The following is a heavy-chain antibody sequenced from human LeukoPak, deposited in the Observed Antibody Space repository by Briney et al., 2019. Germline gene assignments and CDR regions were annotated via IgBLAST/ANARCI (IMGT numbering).Heavy chain of an antibody. CDR3: ARERGRGRDSPWFDY. CDR2: IYSDGST. V-gene: IGHV3-53*01. J-gene: IGHJ4*02. Sequence: GGSLRLSRAASGFIVSGDFMSWVRQAPGKGLEWVSVIYSDGSTYYADSVKGRFTISRDNSKNTLDLLMTGLRAEDTAVYYCARERGRGRDSPWFDYWGQGTLVTVSS. D-gene: IGHD1-26*01. CDR1: GFIVSGDF.